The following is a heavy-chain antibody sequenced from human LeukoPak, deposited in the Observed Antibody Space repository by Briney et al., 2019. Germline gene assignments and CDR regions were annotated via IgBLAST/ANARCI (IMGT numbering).Heavy chain of an antibody. CDR2: ISGSGGGT. J-gene: IGHJ4*02. Sequence: GGSLRLSCAASGFTFSSYAMSWVRQAPGKGLEWVSAISGSGGGTYYADSVKGRFTISRDNSKNTLYLRMNSLRAEDTAVYYCAKANYDSSGYYQYYFDYWGQGTLVTVSS. V-gene: IGHV3-23*01. CDR3: AKANYDSSGYYQYYFDY. CDR1: GFTFSSYA. D-gene: IGHD3-22*01.